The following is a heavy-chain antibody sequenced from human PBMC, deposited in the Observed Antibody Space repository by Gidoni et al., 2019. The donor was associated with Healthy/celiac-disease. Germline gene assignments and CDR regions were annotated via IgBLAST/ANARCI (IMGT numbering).Heavy chain of an antibody. V-gene: IGHV3-21*01. CDR3: ARDSATPAAYYYYGMDV. Sequence: EVQLVESGGGLVKPGVSLRLSCVASGFTFSSSCMNWASQAPGKGLEWVSSISSSSSYIYDADSVKGRFTISRDNAKNSLYLQMNSLRAEDTAVYYCARDSATPAAYYYYGMDVWGQGTTVTVSS. CDR2: ISSSSSYI. J-gene: IGHJ6*02. CDR1: GFTFSSSC. D-gene: IGHD6-25*01.